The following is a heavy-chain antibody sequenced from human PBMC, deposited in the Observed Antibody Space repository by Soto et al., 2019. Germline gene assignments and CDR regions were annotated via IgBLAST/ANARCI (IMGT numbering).Heavy chain of an antibody. Sequence: GSLRLSLSTSGFTFSNYGVSWVRQAPGKGLEWVSGISGSVTSTYYADSVKGRFAISRDNLKNTLYLQINSLRVEDTALYYCASTEGQTAYYYAMDVWGQGTTVTVSS. V-gene: IGHV3-23*01. CDR1: GFTFSNYG. CDR3: ASTEGQTAYYYAMDV. CDR2: ISGSVTST. D-gene: IGHD1-1*01. J-gene: IGHJ6*02.